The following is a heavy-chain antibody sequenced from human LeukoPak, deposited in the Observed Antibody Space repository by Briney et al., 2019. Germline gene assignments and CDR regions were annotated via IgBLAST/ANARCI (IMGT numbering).Heavy chain of an antibody. CDR1: GGSISSSSYY. CDR2: IYESGST. Sequence: SETLSHTCTVSGGSISSSSYYWGWIRQPPGKGLEWIGTIYESGSTNYNPSLKSRVTISVDTSKNQFSLKLSSVTAADTAVYYCARAYYDFWSGYYTRGYYFDYWGQGTLVTVSS. CDR3: ARAYYDFWSGYYTRGYYFDY. V-gene: IGHV4-39*01. J-gene: IGHJ4*02. D-gene: IGHD3-3*01.